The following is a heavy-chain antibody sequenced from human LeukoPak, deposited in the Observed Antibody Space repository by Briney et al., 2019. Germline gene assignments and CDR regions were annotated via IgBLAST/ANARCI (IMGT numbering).Heavy chain of an antibody. CDR3: AKDNEWELLRYFDY. CDR2: ISSSGSTI. J-gene: IGHJ4*02. V-gene: IGHV3-48*03. D-gene: IGHD1-26*01. Sequence: GGSLRLSCAASGFTFSSYEMNWVRQAPGKGLEWVSYISSSGSTIYYADSVKGRFTISRDNSKNTLYLQMSSLRAEDTAVYYCAKDNEWELLRYFDYWGQGTLVTVSS. CDR1: GFTFSSYE.